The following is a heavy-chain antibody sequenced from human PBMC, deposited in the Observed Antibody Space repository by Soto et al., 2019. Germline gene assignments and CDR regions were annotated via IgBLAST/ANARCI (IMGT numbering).Heavy chain of an antibody. D-gene: IGHD5-12*01. Sequence: GSLRLSCAASGFTFSGSAMHWVRQASGKGLEWVGRIRSKANSYATAYAASAKGRFTISRDDSKNTVYLQMNSLRAEDTAVYYCAKSYSGYDYDWFDPWGQGTLVTVSS. CDR1: GFTFSGSA. J-gene: IGHJ5*02. CDR2: IRSKANSYAT. V-gene: IGHV3-73*01. CDR3: AKSYSGYDYDWFDP.